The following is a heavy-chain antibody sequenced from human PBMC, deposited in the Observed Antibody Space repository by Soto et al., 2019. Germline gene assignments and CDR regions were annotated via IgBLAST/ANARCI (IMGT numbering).Heavy chain of an antibody. CDR1: GLTFSSYA. CDR2: ISGSGGST. CDR3: AKAGPGGDYIDWFDP. Sequence: GGSLRLSCAASGLTFSSYAMSWVRQAPGKGLEWVSAISGSGGSTYYADSVKGRFTISRDNPKNTLYLQMNSLRAEDTAVYYCAKAGPGGDYIDWFDPWGQGTLVTVSS. V-gene: IGHV3-23*01. D-gene: IGHD4-17*01. J-gene: IGHJ5*02.